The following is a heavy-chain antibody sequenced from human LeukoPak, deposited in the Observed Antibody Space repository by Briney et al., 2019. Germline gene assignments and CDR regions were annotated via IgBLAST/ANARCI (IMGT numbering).Heavy chain of an antibody. V-gene: IGHV3-21*01. CDR1: GFTFSSYS. CDR3: ARDKYSYGYWAFGY. Sequence: GGSLRLSCAASGFTFSSYSMNWVRQAPGKGLEWVSSISSSSSYIYYADSVKGRFTISRDNAKNSLYLQMNSLRAEDTAVYYCARDKYSYGYWAFGYWGQGTLVTVSS. D-gene: IGHD5-18*01. CDR2: ISSSSSYI. J-gene: IGHJ4*02.